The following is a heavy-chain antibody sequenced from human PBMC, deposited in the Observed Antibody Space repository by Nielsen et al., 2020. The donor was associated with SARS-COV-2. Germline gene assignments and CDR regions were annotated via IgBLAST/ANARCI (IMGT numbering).Heavy chain of an antibody. V-gene: IGHV3-21*01. D-gene: IGHD3-3*01. CDR2: ISSSSSYI. Sequence: GESLKISCAASGFTFSSYSMNWVRQAPGKGLEWVSSISSSSSYIYYADSVKGRFTISRDNAKNSLYLQMNSLRAEDTAVYYCARGSGFLEWNIDYWGQGTLVTVSS. CDR1: GFTFSSYS. CDR3: ARGSGFLEWNIDY. J-gene: IGHJ4*02.